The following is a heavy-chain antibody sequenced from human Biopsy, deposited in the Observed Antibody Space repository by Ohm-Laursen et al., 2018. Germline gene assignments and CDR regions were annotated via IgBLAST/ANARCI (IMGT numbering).Heavy chain of an antibody. Sequence: SETLSLTCAVYGESFNGYYWSWIRRTPGKGLEWIGEINHSGRTNSNPSIKSRVTISVDTSKNQFSLKVRLVTAADTAVYYCVRGVDYYDPYHYYALDVWGQGTTVTVSS. CDR1: GESFNGYY. D-gene: IGHD3-22*01. J-gene: IGHJ6*02. CDR2: INHSGRT. V-gene: IGHV4-34*01. CDR3: VRGVDYYDPYHYYALDV.